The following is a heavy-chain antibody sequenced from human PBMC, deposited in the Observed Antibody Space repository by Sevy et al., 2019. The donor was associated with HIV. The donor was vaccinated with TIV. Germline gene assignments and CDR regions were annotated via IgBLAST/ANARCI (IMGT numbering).Heavy chain of an antibody. V-gene: IGHV4-39*01. CDR2: IYYSGST. CDR1: AGSISSSSYY. Sequence: SETLSLTCTVSAGSISSSSYYWGWIRQPPGKGLEWIGSIYYSGSTYYNPSLKSRVTISVDTSKNQFSLKLSSVTAADTAVYYCARTDYYGSGSYYPDYWGQGTLVTVSS. J-gene: IGHJ4*02. D-gene: IGHD3-10*01. CDR3: ARTDYYGSGSYYPDY.